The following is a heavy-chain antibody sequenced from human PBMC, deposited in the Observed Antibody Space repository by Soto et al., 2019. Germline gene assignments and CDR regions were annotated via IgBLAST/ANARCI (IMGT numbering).Heavy chain of an antibody. CDR3: AGGERNSSSWQLDD. V-gene: IGHV4-59*12. D-gene: IGHD6-13*01. Sequence: SETLSLTCTVSGGSINHYYWTWIRQPPGKGLEWMGYIYNPSLKSRVTLSVDTSKNQFSLKVTSLTAADTAVYYCAGGERNSSSWQLDDWGLGSLVTVSS. CDR2: I. CDR1: GGSINHYY. J-gene: IGHJ4*02.